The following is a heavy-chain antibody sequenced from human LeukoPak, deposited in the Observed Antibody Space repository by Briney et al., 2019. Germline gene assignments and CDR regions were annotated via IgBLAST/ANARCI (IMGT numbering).Heavy chain of an antibody. J-gene: IGHJ4*02. V-gene: IGHV3-53*01. CDR1: GFTVNSNY. CDR2: LYSDGRT. D-gene: IGHD2-15*01. CDR3: ARGGGYYPVDY. Sequence: GGSLRLSCAASGFTVNSNYMNWVRQAPGKGLEWVSVLYSDGRTYYADSVKGRFTISRDTSKNTLYLQVNSLRAEDTAVYYCARGGGYYPVDYWGQGTLVTVSS.